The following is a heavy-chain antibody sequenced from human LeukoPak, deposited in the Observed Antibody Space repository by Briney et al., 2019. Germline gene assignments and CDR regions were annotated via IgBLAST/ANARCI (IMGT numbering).Heavy chain of an antibody. J-gene: IGHJ3*02. CDR2: ISSSSSYI. D-gene: IGHD3-22*01. V-gene: IGHV3-21*04. CDR1: GFTFSSHS. CDR3: AKDMKYYNSGGSPFDAFDI. Sequence: GGSLRLSCAASGFTFSSHSMNWVRQAPGKGLEWVSSISSSSSYIYYADSVKGRFTISRDNAKNSLYLQMNSLRAEDTALYYCAKDMKYYNSGGSPFDAFDIWGQGTMVTVSS.